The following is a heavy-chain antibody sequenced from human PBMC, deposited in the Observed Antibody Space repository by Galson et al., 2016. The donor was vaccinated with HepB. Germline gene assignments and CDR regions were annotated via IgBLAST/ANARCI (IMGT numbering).Heavy chain of an antibody. CDR3: ARDWQLVSAFWLYGERNWFDP. D-gene: IGHD6-6*01. J-gene: IGHJ5*02. CDR1: GGSISSYY. V-gene: IGHV4-4*07. Sequence: ETLSLTCTVSGGSISSYYWSWIRQPAGKGLEWIGRIYTSGSTNYNPSLKSRVIMSVDTSKNQFSLKLSSVTAADTAVYYCARDWQLVSAFWLYGERNWFDPWGQGTLVTVSS. CDR2: IYTSGST.